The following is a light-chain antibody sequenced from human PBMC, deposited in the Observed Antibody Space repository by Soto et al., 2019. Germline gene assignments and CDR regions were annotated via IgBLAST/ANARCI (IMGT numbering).Light chain of an antibody. V-gene: IGLV1-40*01. CDR2: DNT. J-gene: IGLJ2*01. Sequence: QSVLTQPPSVSGAPGQRVTISCTGSSSNIGAGYDVHWYQQLPGTSPKLLIYDNTNRPSGVPDRISASKSGNSAALAITGLQAEDEADYYCSSYTSSNTLLIFGGGTKLTVL. CDR1: SSNIGAGYD. CDR3: SSYTSSNTLLI.